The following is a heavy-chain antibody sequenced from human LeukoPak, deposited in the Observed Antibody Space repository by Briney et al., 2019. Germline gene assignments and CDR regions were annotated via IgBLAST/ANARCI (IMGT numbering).Heavy chain of an antibody. V-gene: IGHV4-59*01. D-gene: IGHD6-13*01. Sequence: SETLSLTCTVSGGSISSYYWSWIRQPPGKGLEWLGHVYFSGSTKYNPSLESRVAILIDTSKKQSSLKLSSVTAADTAVYYCARGQTAAGEIWYFDYWGQGSLLTVAS. CDR3: ARGQTAAGEIWYFDY. CDR2: VYFSGST. J-gene: IGHJ4*02. CDR1: GGSISSYY.